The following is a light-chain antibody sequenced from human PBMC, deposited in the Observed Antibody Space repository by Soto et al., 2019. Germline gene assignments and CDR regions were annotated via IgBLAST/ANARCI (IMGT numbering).Light chain of an antibody. Sequence: EIVLTQSPGTLSLSPGERGILSCRASQSVSNNYLAWYQQKPGQAPRLLIYGAYTRVTGIPDRFSGSGSGTDFPLTISRLEPEDFAVYYCQQYGSSPLTFGPGTKVDIK. CDR1: QSVSNNY. J-gene: IGKJ3*01. CDR2: GAY. V-gene: IGKV3-20*01. CDR3: QQYGSSPLT.